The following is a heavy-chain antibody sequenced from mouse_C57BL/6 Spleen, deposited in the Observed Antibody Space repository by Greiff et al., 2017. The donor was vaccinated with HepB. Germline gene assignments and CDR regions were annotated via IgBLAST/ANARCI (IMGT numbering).Heavy chain of an antibody. J-gene: IGHJ2*01. Sequence: QVQLQQPGAELVKPGASVKLSCKASGYTFTSYWMHWVKQRPGQGLEWIGMIHPNSGSTNYNEKFKSKATLTVDKSSSTAYMQLSSLTSEDSAVYYCARGDYGNCLYDFDYWGQGTTLTVSS. CDR2: IHPNSGST. CDR3: ARGDYGNCLYDFDY. D-gene: IGHD2-1*01. V-gene: IGHV1-64*01. CDR1: GYTFTSYW.